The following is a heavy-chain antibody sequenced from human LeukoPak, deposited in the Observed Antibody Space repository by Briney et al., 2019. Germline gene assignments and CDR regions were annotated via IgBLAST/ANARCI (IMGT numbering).Heavy chain of an antibody. D-gene: IGHD6-19*01. J-gene: IGHJ4*02. CDR3: ARDTYTSGWYAGWNY. CDR2: ISGSGGST. V-gene: IGHV3-23*01. Sequence: QSGGSLRLSCAASGFTFSSYGMNWVRQAPGKGLEWVSAISGSGGSTYYADSVKGRFTISRDNSKNTLYLQMNSLRAEDTAVYYCARDTYTSGWYAGWNYWGQGTLVTVSS. CDR1: GFTFSSYG.